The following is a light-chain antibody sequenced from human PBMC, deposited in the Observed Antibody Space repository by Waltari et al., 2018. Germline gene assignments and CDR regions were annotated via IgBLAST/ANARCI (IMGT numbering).Light chain of an antibody. CDR2: DVS. CDR3: CSYAGSSTYV. V-gene: IGLV2-23*02. J-gene: IGLJ1*01. CDR1: SSDVGGYN. Sequence: QSALTQPASVSGSPGPSITISCTGTSSDVGGYNVSWYQQHPGKAPKFVIYDVSQRPSGISNRFSGSKSGNTASLTISRLQAEDEAVYYCCSYAGSSTYVFGTGTMVTVL.